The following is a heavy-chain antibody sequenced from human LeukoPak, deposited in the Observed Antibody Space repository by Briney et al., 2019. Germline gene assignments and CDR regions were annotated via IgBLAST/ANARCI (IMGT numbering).Heavy chain of an antibody. D-gene: IGHD3-22*01. CDR3: ARAGDYYYDSSGYYPFDY. Sequence: GGSLRLSCAASGFTFSSYWMHWVRQAPGKGLVWVSRINSDGSSTSYADSVKGRFTISRDNAKNTLYLQMNSLRAEDTAVYYCARAGDYYYDSSGYYPFDYWGQGTLVTVSS. V-gene: IGHV3-74*01. CDR2: INSDGSST. CDR1: GFTFSSYW. J-gene: IGHJ4*02.